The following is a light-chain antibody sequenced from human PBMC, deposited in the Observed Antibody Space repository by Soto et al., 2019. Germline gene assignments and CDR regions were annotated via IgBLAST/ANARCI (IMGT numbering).Light chain of an antibody. CDR2: KAS. CDR1: QSSGSY. CDR3: QHYNSYSEA. Sequence: IHMTQSPSSLSASVGDRFTITCRASQSSGSYLNWYQQKPGKAPKLLIYKASTLKSGVPSRFSGSGSGTEFTLTISSLQPDDFATYYCQHYNSYSEAFGQGTKVDIK. V-gene: IGKV1-5*03. J-gene: IGKJ1*01.